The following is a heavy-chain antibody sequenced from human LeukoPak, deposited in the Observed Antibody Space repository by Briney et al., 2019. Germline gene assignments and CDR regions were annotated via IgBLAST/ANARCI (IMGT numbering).Heavy chain of an antibody. D-gene: IGHD4-11*01. Sequence: SVKVSCKASGGTFSSYAISWVRQAPGQGLEWMGGIIPIFGTANYAQKFQGRVTITAGESTSTAYMELSSLRSEDTAVYYCASADRRLSYYSNPPFGMDVWGQGTTVTVSS. J-gene: IGHJ6*02. V-gene: IGHV1-69*01. CDR2: IIPIFGTA. CDR3: ASADRRLSYYSNPPFGMDV. CDR1: GGTFSSYA.